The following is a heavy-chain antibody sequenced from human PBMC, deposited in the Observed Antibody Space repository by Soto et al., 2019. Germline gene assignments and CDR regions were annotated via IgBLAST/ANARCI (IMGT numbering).Heavy chain of an antibody. CDR2: INPNSGNL. CDR3: ARGLASWSHYLLDS. D-gene: IGHD3-10*01. J-gene: IGHJ2*01. V-gene: IGHV1-8*01. Sequence: ASVKVSCKASGGTFTTYDINWVRQATGYGLEWMGGINPNSGNLGYAQRLQGRVTIARDTAIRTAYMEVCSLRSDETDGYYYARGLASWSHYLLDSGGR. CDR1: GGTFTTYD.